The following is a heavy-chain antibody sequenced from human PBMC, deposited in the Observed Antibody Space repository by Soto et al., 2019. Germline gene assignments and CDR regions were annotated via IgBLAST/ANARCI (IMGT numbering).Heavy chain of an antibody. CDR2: ISSSSSYI. V-gene: IGHV3-21*01. CDR3: AREDSIIIPAVSDV. Sequence: GGSLRLSCAASGFTFSSYSMNWVRQAPGKGLEWVSSISSSSSYIYYAASVKGRFTISRDNAKNSLYLQMNSLRAEDTAVYYCAREDSIIIPAVSDVWGQGTLITVSS. J-gene: IGHJ4*02. CDR1: GFTFSSYS. D-gene: IGHD2-2*01.